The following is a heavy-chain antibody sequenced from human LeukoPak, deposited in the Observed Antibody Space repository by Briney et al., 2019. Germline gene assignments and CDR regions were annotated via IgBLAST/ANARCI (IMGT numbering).Heavy chain of an antibody. J-gene: IGHJ6*04. CDR3: ARHARVKTEDV. CDR1: GGSFSGYY. D-gene: IGHD1-14*01. CDR2: INHSGST. V-gene: IGHV4-34*01. Sequence: SETLSPTCAVYGGSFSGYYWSWIRQPPGKGLEWSGEINHSGSTNYNPSLKSRVTISVDTSKNQFSLKLSSVTAADTAVYYCARHARVKTEDVWGKGTTVTISS.